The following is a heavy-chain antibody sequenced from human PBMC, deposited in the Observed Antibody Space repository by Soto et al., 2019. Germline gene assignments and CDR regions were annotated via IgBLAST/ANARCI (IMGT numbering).Heavy chain of an antibody. V-gene: IGHV4-39*01. J-gene: IGHJ6*02. D-gene: IGHD2-2*03. CDR2: IYSSENT. Sequence: SAPLSLTCNVSGGFVTSSIYSWGWIRQCPGKGLEWIGTIYSSENTYYNPSLLSRVTISVDTSKNEFSLRLSSVTAADTAVYYCARLNGYCISTNCHGYYGMDVWGQGTTVS. CDR3: ARLNGYCISTNCHGYYGMDV. CDR1: GGFVTSSIYS.